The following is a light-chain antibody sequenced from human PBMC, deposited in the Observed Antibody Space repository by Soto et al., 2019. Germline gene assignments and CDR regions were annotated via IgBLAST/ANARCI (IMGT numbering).Light chain of an antibody. CDR1: QSVLSNY. V-gene: IGKV3-20*01. J-gene: IGKJ4*01. CDR3: QQYGSSPT. Sequence: EIVLTQSPGTLSLSPGERATLSCRAVQSVLSNYVAWYQHKPGQAPRLLIFGASTTATGIPDRFSGSGSGTDFTLTISRLEPEDFAVYYCQQYGSSPTFGGGTKVDIK. CDR2: GAS.